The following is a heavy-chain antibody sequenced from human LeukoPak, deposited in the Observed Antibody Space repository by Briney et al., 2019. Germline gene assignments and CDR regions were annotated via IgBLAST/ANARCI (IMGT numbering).Heavy chain of an antibody. D-gene: IGHD3-22*01. CDR2: IIPIFGTA. CDR3: ARDGYYYDSSGYWFDY. V-gene: IGHV1-69*13. J-gene: IGHJ4*02. CDR1: GCTFISYA. Sequence: ASVKVSFKASGCTFISYAISWVRQAPGQGLEWVGGIIPIFGTANYAQKFQGRVTITADESTSTAYMELSNLSSEDTAVYDWARDGYYYDSSGYWFDYWGQGTLVTVSS.